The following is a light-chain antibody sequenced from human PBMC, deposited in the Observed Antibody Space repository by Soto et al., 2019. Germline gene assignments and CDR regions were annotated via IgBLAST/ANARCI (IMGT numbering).Light chain of an antibody. Sequence: EIVLTQSPCTLSLSPGERATLSCRASQSVSSNYLAWYQQTPGQAPRLLIYGASSRATGIPDRFSGSGSGTDFSLTISRLEPEDFAVYYCQHYGNSPITFGQGTRLEIK. CDR2: GAS. CDR1: QSVSSNY. J-gene: IGKJ5*01. CDR3: QHYGNSPIT. V-gene: IGKV3-20*01.